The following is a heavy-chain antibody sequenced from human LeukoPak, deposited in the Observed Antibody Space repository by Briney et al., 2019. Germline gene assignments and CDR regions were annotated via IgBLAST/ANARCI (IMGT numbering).Heavy chain of an antibody. CDR3: ASLIAAAGTFDY. V-gene: IGHV5-51*01. CDR1: GYSFTSDW. CDR2: IYPGDSDT. D-gene: IGHD6-13*01. Sequence: GESLKISCRGSGYSFTSDWIGWVRQLPGKGLEWMGIIYPGDSDTRYSPSFQGQVTISADKSISTAYLQWSSLKASDTAMYYCASLIAAAGTFDYWGQGTLVTVSS. J-gene: IGHJ4*02.